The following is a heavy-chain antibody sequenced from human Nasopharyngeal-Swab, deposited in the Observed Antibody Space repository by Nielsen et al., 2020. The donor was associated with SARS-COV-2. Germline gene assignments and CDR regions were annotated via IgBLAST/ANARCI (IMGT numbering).Heavy chain of an antibody. CDR1: GFTFSSYG. CDR2: IWYDGSNK. Sequence: GESLKISCAASGFTFSSYGMHWVRQAPGKGLEWVAVIWYDGSNKYYADSVKGRFTISRDNSKNTLYLQMNSLRAEDTAVYYCARTGGLAAAGLDYWGQGTLVTVSS. J-gene: IGHJ4*02. D-gene: IGHD6-13*01. V-gene: IGHV3-33*01. CDR3: ARTGGLAAAGLDY.